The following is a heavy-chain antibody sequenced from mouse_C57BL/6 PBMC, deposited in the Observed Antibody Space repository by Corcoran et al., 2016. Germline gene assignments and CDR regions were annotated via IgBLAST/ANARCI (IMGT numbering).Heavy chain of an antibody. V-gene: IGHV9-3*01. J-gene: IGHJ1*03. CDR3: ARGGYQTSYWYFDV. CDR2: INTYSGVP. CDR1: GYTFTTYG. D-gene: IGHD3-1*01. Sequence: QIQLVQSGPELKKPGETVKISCKASGYTFTTYGMSWVKQAPGKGLKWMGWINTYSGVPTYADDFKGRFAFSLETSASTAYLQINNLKNEDTATYFCARGGYQTSYWYFDVWGTGTTVTVSS.